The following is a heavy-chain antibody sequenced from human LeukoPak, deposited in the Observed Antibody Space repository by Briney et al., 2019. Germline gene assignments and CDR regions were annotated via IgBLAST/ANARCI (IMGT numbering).Heavy chain of an antibody. D-gene: IGHD2-8*01. J-gene: IGHJ4*02. Sequence: GASVKVSCKASGYTFTGYYMHWVRQAPGQGLEWMGWINPNSGGTNYAQKFQGRVTMTRDTSISTAYMELSRLRSEDTAVYYCARDGGDDTKAGDYWGQGTLVTVSS. V-gene: IGHV1-2*02. CDR3: ARDGGDDTKAGDY. CDR1: GYTFTGYY. CDR2: INPNSGGT.